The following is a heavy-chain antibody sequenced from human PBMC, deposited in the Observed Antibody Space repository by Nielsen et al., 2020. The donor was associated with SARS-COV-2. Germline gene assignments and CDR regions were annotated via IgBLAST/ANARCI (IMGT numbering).Heavy chain of an antibody. CDR3: ARSTGGDYYDSSGYSGWFDP. D-gene: IGHD3-22*01. J-gene: IGHJ5*02. CDR2: INHNGST. V-gene: IGHV4-34*01. Sequence: WIRQPPGKGLEWIGEINHNGSTNYNPSLKSRVTISVDTSKNQFSLKLSSVTAADTAVYYCARSTGGDYYDSSGYSGWFDPWGQGTLVTVSS.